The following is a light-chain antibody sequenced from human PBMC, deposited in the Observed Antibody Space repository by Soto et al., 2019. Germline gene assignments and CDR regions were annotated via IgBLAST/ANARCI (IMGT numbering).Light chain of an antibody. J-gene: IGKJ5*01. V-gene: IGKV3-20*01. Sequence: EIVMTQSPATLSVSPGERATFSCRASQSVSSNLAWYQQEPGQAPRLLIYGASTRATGIPDRFSGSGSGTDFTLTISRLEPEDFAVYYCQQYGSSPITFGQGTRLEIK. CDR2: GAS. CDR3: QQYGSSPIT. CDR1: QSVSSN.